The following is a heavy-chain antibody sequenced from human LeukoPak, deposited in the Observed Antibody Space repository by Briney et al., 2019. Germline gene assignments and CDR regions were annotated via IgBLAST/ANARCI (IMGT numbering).Heavy chain of an antibody. Sequence: GGSLRLSCAASGFTFSSYEMNWVRQAPGKGLEWVSYISSSGSTIYYADSVKGRFTISRDNSKNTLYLQMNSLRAEDTAVYYCAKDGVDYYGSGSLDYWGQGTLVTVSS. D-gene: IGHD3-10*01. CDR3: AKDGVDYYGSGSLDY. CDR2: ISSSGSTI. CDR1: GFTFSSYE. V-gene: IGHV3-48*03. J-gene: IGHJ4*02.